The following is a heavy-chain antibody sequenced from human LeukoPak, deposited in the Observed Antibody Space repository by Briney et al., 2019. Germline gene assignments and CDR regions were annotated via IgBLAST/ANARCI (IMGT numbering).Heavy chain of an antibody. D-gene: IGHD2-15*01. CDR2: IIPIFGTA. CDR1: GGTFSSYA. Sequence: GSSVKVSCKASGGTFSSYAISWVRQAPGQGLEWMGRIIPIFGTANYAQKFQGRVTITTDGSTSTAYIELSSLRSEDTAVYYCAREERRGGKATPDFDYWGQGTLVTVSS. V-gene: IGHV1-69*05. J-gene: IGHJ4*02. CDR3: AREERRGGKATPDFDY.